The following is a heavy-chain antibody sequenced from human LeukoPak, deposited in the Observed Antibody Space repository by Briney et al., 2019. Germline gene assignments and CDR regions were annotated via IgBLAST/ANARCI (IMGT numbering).Heavy chain of an antibody. J-gene: IGHJ3*02. V-gene: IGHV5-51*01. CDR2: IYPGDSDT. Sequence: GESLKTSCKGSGYSFTSYWIGWVRQMPGKGLEWMGIIYPGDSDTRYSPSFQGQVTISADKSISTAYLQWSSLKASDTAMYYCARPVYYGSGSYWTDAFDIWGQGTKVTVSS. CDR3: ARPVYYGSGSYWTDAFDI. D-gene: IGHD3-10*01. CDR1: GYSFTSYW.